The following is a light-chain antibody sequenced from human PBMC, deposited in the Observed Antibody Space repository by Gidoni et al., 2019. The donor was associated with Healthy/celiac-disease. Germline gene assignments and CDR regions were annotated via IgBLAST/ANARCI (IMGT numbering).Light chain of an antibody. CDR1: QGISNY. J-gene: IGKJ1*01. CDR2: AAS. V-gene: IGKV1-27*01. CDR3: QKYNSASWE. Sequence: DIQMTQSPSSLSASVGDRVTITCRASQGISNYLAWYQQKPGKVPKLLIYAASTLQSGVPSRFSGSGSGTDFTLTISSLQPEDVATYYCQKYNSASWEFXQXTKVXIK.